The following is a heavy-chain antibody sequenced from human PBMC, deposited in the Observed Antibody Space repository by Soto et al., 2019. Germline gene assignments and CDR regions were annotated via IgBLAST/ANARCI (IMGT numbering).Heavy chain of an antibody. V-gene: IGHV1-18*01. D-gene: IGHD5-12*01. CDR1: GYTFTSYG. Sequence: ASVKLSCAASGYTFTSYGISWVRQAPGQGLEWMGWISAYNGNTNYAQKLQGRVTMTTDTSTSTAYMELRSLRSDDTAVYYCARSSSGYEFDYWGQGTLVTVSS. J-gene: IGHJ4*02. CDR3: ARSSSGYEFDY. CDR2: ISAYNGNT.